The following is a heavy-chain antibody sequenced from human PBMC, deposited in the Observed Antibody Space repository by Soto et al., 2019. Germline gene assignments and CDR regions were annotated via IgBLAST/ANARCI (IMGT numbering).Heavy chain of an antibody. D-gene: IGHD4-17*01. V-gene: IGHV3-30-3*01. CDR2: ISYDGSNK. J-gene: IGHJ4*02. CDR3: YADYGDWDYFDY. CDR1: GFTFSSYA. Sequence: GGSLRLSCAASGFTFSSYAMSWVRQAPGKGLEWVAVISYDGSNKYYADSVKGRFTISRDNSKNTLYLQMNSLRAEDTAVYYCYADYGDWDYFDYWGQGTLVTVSS.